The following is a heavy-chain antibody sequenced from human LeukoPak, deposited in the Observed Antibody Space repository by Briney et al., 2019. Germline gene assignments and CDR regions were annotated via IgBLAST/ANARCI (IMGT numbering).Heavy chain of an antibody. Sequence: SETLSLTCTVSGDSINSDYWNWIRQPPGKGLEWIGFIYYSGSTNYNPSLKSRVIISVDASRSHFSLKLNSVTAADTAVYYCARRMKLAAKGDAFDIWGQGTMVTVSS. V-gene: IGHV4-59*08. CDR1: GDSINSDY. J-gene: IGHJ3*02. CDR3: ARRMKLAAKGDAFDI. CDR2: IYYSGST. D-gene: IGHD2-15*01.